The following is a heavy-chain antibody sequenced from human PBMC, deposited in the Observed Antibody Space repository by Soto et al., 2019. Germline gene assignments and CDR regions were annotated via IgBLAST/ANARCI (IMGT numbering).Heavy chain of an antibody. Sequence: PSETLSLTCAVYGGSFSGYYWTWIRQPPGKGLEWIGEINHSGSTNYNPSLKSRVTISVDTSKNQFSLKVTSVTAADTAVYYCARVSGSYYYGMDVWGQGTTVTAP. V-gene: IGHV4-34*01. CDR3: ARVSGSYYYGMDV. CDR1: GGSFSGYY. J-gene: IGHJ6*02. CDR2: INHSGST.